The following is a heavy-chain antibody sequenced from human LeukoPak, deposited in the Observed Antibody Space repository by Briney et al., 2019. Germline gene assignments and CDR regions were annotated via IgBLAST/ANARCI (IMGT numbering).Heavy chain of an antibody. CDR2: IKPDGIDK. CDR3: ATISAQTFDI. CDR1: GFTFRNHW. J-gene: IGHJ3*02. D-gene: IGHD5-24*01. V-gene: IGHV3-7*01. Sequence: GGSLRLSCVGSGFTFRNHWVNWVRQSPRKGLEWVANIKPDGIDKYYVDSARGRFTVSRDDAKNSAFLQMNSLRAEDTAIYYCATISAQTFDIWGQGTLVSVSS.